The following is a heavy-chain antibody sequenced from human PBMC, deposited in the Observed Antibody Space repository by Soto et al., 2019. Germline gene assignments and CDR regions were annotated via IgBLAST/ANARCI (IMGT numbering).Heavy chain of an antibody. J-gene: IGHJ6*03. V-gene: IGHV4-39*01. CDR2: IYYSGST. D-gene: IGHD2-2*01. CDR3: ARQIVVVPAGGGYYYYYIAV. Sequence: SETLSLTCTVSGGSISSSSYYWGWLRQHPGKGLEWIGSIYYSGSTYYNPSLKSRVTISVDTSKNQFSLKLSSVTAADTAVYYCARQIVVVPAGGGYYYYYIAVWAKGTTVTVSS. CDR1: GGSISSSSYY.